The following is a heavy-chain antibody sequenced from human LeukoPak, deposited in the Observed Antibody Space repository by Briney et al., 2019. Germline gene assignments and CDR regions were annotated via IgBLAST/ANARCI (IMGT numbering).Heavy chain of an antibody. CDR1: GFTFGDYA. D-gene: IGHD6-19*01. V-gene: IGHV3-49*04. J-gene: IGHJ3*02. CDR3: TREIAVAGIADDAFDI. Sequence: GGSLGLSCTASGFTFGDYAMSWVRQAPGKGLEWVGFIRSKAYGGTTEYAASVKGRFTISRDDSKSIAYLQMNSLKTEDTAVYYCTREIAVAGIADDAFDIWGQGTMVTVSS. CDR2: IRSKAYGGTT.